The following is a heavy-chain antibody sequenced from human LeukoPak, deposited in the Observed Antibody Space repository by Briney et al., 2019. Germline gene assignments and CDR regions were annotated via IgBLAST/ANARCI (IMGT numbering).Heavy chain of an antibody. Sequence: PSETLSLTCAVYGGSFSGYYWSWIRQPPGKGLEWIGYIHYSGTTNYNPSLKSRVTISVDTSKNQLSLKLSSVTAADTAVYYCAKRGRSSWYFDYWGQGTQVTISS. D-gene: IGHD6-13*01. CDR2: IHYSGTT. V-gene: IGHV4-59*01. CDR3: AKRGRSSWYFDY. CDR1: GGSFSGYY. J-gene: IGHJ4*02.